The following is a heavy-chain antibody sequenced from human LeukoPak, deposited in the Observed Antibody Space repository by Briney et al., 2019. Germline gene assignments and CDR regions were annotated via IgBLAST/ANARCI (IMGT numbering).Heavy chain of an antibody. CDR2: VSYDGINK. V-gene: IGHV3-30-3*01. Sequence: PGGSLRLSCAASGFTFSSYAMHWVRQAPGKGLEWVAFVSYDGINKYYADSVKGRFTISRDNSKNTLYLQMSSLRTEDTAVYYCARDIPSSDWAPTYYFDYWGQGTLVTVSS. CDR1: GFTFSSYA. D-gene: IGHD6-19*01. J-gene: IGHJ4*02. CDR3: ARDIPSSDWAPTYYFDY.